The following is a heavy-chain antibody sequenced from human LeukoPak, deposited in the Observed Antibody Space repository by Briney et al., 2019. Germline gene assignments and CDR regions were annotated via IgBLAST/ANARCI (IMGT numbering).Heavy chain of an antibody. CDR1: GFTFSSYW. J-gene: IGHJ6*02. Sequence: GGSLRLSCAASGFTFSSYWVTWVRQAPGKGLEWVANMKQGGAVKYNEDSVKGRFTISRDNAKNSLYLQMNSLRAEDTAVYYCARETYYKMDVWGQGTTVTVSS. V-gene: IGHV3-7*01. D-gene: IGHD2-21*01. CDR3: ARETYYKMDV. CDR2: MKQGGAVK.